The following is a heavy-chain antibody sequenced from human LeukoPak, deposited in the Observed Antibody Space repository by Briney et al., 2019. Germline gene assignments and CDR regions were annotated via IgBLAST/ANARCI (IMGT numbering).Heavy chain of an antibody. CDR2: IYYSGTA. CDR3: ARGSGSRPFDY. Sequence: PSETLSLTCTVSGGSLSDSYWTWIRQPPGKGLEWIGCIYYSGTAYYNPSLRSRVTISVDTSKNQFSLKVTSVTAADTAVFYCARGSGSRPFDYWGQGTLVTVSS. CDR1: GGSLSDSY. J-gene: IGHJ4*02. D-gene: IGHD1-26*01. V-gene: IGHV4-59*01.